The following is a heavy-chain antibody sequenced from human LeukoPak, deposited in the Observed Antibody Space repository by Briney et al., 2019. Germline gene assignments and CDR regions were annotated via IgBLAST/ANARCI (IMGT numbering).Heavy chain of an antibody. V-gene: IGHV3-23*01. CDR3: ATLLGGVGLSNWFDP. CDR1: GITFNNFA. D-gene: IGHD3-16*01. Sequence: YPGGSLRLSCAASGITFNNFAVTWVRQAPGKGLEWVSTISDSGDTTHYADSLKGRFTISRDNSKNTLFLQMNSLRVDDTATYYCATLLGGVGLSNWFDPWGQGTLVIVSS. CDR2: ISDSGDTT. J-gene: IGHJ5*02.